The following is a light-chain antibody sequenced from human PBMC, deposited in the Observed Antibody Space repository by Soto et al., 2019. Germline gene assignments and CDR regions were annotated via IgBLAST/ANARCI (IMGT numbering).Light chain of an antibody. CDR3: QQYGSSHRT. CDR2: GAS. CDR1: QSVSSSY. V-gene: IGKV3-20*01. Sequence: EIVLTQSPGTLSLSPGERATLSCRASQSVSSSYLAWYQQKPGQAPRLLIYGASSRATGIPDRFSGSGSGTDFTLTISRLEPEDFEVYSCQQYGSSHRTLGQGTKGDIK. J-gene: IGKJ1*01.